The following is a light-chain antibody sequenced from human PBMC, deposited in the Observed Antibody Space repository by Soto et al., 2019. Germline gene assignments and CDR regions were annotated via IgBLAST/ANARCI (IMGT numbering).Light chain of an antibody. CDR2: DAS. J-gene: IGKJ4*01. CDR3: QERCNWRALT. CDR1: QSVSSY. Sequence: EIVLTQSPATLSLSPGERATLSCRASQSVSSYLAWYQQKPGQAPRLLIYDASNRATGIPARFSGSGSGTDFTLAISSLEPEDFAVYYCQERCNWRALTGGGGTQVEIK. V-gene: IGKV3-11*01.